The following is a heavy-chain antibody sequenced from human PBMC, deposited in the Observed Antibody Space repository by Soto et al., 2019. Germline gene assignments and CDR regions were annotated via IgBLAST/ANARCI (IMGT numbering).Heavy chain of an antibody. Sequence: SETLSLTCTVSGGSISSYYWSWIRQPPGKGLEWIGYIYYSGSTNYNPSLKSRVTISVDTSNNQFSLKLTSVTAADTAVYYCARDKITGLFDYWGQGTLVTVSS. CDR1: GGSISSYY. D-gene: IGHD2-8*02. CDR3: ARDKITGLFDY. V-gene: IGHV4-59*12. CDR2: IYYSGST. J-gene: IGHJ4*02.